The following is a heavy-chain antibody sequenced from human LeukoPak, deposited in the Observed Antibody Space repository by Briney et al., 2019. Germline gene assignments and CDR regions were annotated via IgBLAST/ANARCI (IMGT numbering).Heavy chain of an antibody. J-gene: IGHJ4*02. CDR2: IYYSGIT. V-gene: IGHV4-59*01. CDR3: ARRDYYDGSGYSY. D-gene: IGHD3-22*01. Sequence: SETLSLTCTVSVGSINNYYWSWIRQPPGKGLECIAYIYYSGITNYNPSLKSRVTISVDTSKNQLSLKLSSVTAADTAVYYCARRDYYDGSGYSYWGQGTLVTVSS. CDR1: VGSINNYY.